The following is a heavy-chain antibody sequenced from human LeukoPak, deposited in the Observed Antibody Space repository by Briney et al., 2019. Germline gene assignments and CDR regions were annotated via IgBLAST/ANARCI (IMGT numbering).Heavy chain of an antibody. J-gene: IGHJ4*02. D-gene: IGHD3-9*01. V-gene: IGHV3-23*01. CDR1: GFTFSSYA. CDR2: ISGSGGST. CDR3: AKDQQGWPDIFDY. Sequence: PGGSLRLSCAASGFTFSSYAMSWVRQAPGKGLEWVSAISGSGGSTYYADSVKGRFTISRDNSKNTLYLQMYSLRAEDTAVYYCAKDQQGWPDIFDYWGQGTLVTVSS.